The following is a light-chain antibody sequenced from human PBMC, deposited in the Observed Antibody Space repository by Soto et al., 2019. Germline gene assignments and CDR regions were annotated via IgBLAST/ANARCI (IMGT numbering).Light chain of an antibody. CDR1: SSDVGAHNY. Sequence: QSVLTQPPSASGSPGQSVTISCTGTSSDVGAHNYVSWYQQHAGKAPKLVMYEVTKRPSGVPDRFSGSKSANTASLTVSGLQAEDEADYYCSSFASSNTWVFGGGTKLTVL. CDR3: SSFASSNTWV. V-gene: IGLV2-8*01. J-gene: IGLJ3*02. CDR2: EVT.